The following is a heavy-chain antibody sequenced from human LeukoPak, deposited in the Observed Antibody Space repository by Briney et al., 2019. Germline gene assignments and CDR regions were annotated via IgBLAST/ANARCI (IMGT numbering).Heavy chain of an antibody. V-gene: IGHV3-48*03. CDR3: ARGPWSSGWHYSDY. CDR1: GFTFSSYE. D-gene: IGHD6-19*01. Sequence: GGSLRLSCAASGFTFSSYEMNWVRQAPGKGLEWVSYISSSGSTIYYADSVKGRFTISRDNAKNSLYLQMNSLRAEDTAVYYCARGPWSSGWHYSDYWGQGTLVTVSS. J-gene: IGHJ4*02. CDR2: ISSSGSTI.